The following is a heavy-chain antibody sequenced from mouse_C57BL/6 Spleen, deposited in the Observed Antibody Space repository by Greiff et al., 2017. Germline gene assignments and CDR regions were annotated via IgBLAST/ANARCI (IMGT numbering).Heavy chain of an antibody. V-gene: IGHV1-61*01. J-gene: IGHJ2*01. Sequence: QVQLKQPGAELVRPGSSVKLSCKASGYTFTSYWMDWVKQRPGQGLEWIGNIYPSDSETHYNQKFKDKATLTVDKSSSTAYMQLSSLTSEDSAVYYCARGTAQGDYFDYWGQGTTLTVSS. D-gene: IGHD3-2*02. CDR2: IYPSDSET. CDR1: GYTFTSYW. CDR3: ARGTAQGDYFDY.